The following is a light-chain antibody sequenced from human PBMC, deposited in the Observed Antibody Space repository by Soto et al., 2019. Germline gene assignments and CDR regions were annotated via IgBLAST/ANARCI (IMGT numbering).Light chain of an antibody. CDR1: RSVGAY. J-gene: IGKJ4*01. CDR3: QQYVSIPLT. CDR2: AAS. V-gene: IGKV3-20*01. Sequence: EIVLTQSPGTLSLSPGERATLSCRASRSVGAYLAWYQQSPGLAPRLLIYAASSRATGIPDRFSGSGSGTDFTLTISRLEPDDSAVYYCQQYVSIPLTFGGGTKVEIK.